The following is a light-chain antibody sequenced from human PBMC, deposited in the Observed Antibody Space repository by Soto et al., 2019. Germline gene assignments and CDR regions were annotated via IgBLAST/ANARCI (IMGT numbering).Light chain of an antibody. J-gene: IGKJ1*01. Sequence: DIQMTQSPSSLSASVGDRVTITCRASQSISSYLNWYQQKPGKAPKLLIYASSSLPIGVPSRFSGIGSGTDFTITSSNLQPEDFATYYCQQSYSNRQTFGQGTNVDIK. V-gene: IGKV1-39*01. CDR2: ASS. CDR3: QQSYSNRQT. CDR1: QSISSY.